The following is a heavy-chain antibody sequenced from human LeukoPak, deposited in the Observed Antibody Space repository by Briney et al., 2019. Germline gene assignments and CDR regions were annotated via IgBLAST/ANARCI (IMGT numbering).Heavy chain of an antibody. Sequence: TLSLTCTVSGGSISSGGYFWSWIRQPPGKGLEWIGYIYHSGSTYYHPPLKSRVTISVDRYKNQFSLKLSSVTAADTAVYFCARGEIAAAGDDFDIWGQGTMVTVSS. CDR3: ARGEIAAAGDDFDI. J-gene: IGHJ3*02. CDR2: IYHSGST. CDR1: GGSISSGGYF. V-gene: IGHV4-30-2*01. D-gene: IGHD6-13*01.